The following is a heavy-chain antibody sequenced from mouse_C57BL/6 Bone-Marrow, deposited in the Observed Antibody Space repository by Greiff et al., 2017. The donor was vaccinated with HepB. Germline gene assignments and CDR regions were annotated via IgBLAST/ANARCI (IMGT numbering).Heavy chain of an antibody. J-gene: IGHJ3*01. CDR3: ARSGNYPSWFAY. D-gene: IGHD2-1*01. CDR1: GYTFTSYW. V-gene: IGHV1-59*01. Sequence: QVQLQQPGAELVRPGTSVKLSCKASGYTFTSYWMHWVKQRPGQGLEWIGVIDPSDSYTNYNQKFKGKATLTVDTSSSTAYMQLSSLTSEASAVYYCARSGNYPSWFAYWGQGTGHCLC. CDR2: IDPSDSYT.